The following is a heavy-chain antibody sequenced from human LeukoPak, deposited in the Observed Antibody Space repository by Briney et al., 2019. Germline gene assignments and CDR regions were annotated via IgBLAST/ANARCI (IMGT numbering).Heavy chain of an antibody. J-gene: IGHJ3*02. D-gene: IGHD2-2*02. CDR3: ARGFVVVPAAIKEVAFDI. CDR2: IKQDGSEK. CDR1: GFTFSSYW. Sequence: GGSLRLSCAASGFTFSSYWMSWVRQAPGKGLEWVANIKQDGSEKSKNSLYLQMNSLGAEDTAVYYCARGFVVVPAAIKEVAFDIWGQGTMVTVSS. V-gene: IGHV3-7*01.